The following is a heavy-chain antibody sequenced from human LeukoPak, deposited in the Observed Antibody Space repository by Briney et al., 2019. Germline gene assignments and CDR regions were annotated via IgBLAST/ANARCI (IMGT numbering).Heavy chain of an antibody. CDR1: GFTFSSYG. J-gene: IGHJ6*02. Sequence: PGGSLRLSCAACGFTFSSYGMHWVRQAPGKGLEGVAVISYDGSNKYYADSVTGRFTISRDNSKNTLYLQMNSLRAEDTAVYYCAKDYDFWSRYGMDVWGQGTTVTVSS. V-gene: IGHV3-30*18. CDR3: AKDYDFWSRYGMDV. CDR2: ISYDGSNK. D-gene: IGHD3-3*01.